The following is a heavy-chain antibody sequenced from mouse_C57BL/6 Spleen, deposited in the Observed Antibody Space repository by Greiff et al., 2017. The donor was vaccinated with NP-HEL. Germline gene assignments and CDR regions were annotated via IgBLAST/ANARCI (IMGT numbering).Heavy chain of an antibody. CDR1: GFTFSSYA. Sequence: EVKLMESGGGLVKPGGSLKLSCAASGFTFSSYAMSWVRQTPEKRLEWVATISDGGSYTYYPDNVKGRFTISRDNAKNNLYLQMSHLKSEDTAMYYCARDDDYDSPWYFDYWGQGTTLTVSS. CDR3: ARDDDYDSPWYFDY. V-gene: IGHV5-4*01. CDR2: ISDGGSYT. D-gene: IGHD2-4*01. J-gene: IGHJ2*01.